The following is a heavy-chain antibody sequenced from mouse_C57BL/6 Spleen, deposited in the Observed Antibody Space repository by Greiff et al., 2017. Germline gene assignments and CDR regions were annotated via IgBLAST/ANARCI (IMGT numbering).Heavy chain of an antibody. V-gene: IGHV1-20*01. J-gene: IGHJ1*03. D-gene: IGHD1-1*01. CDR1: GYSFTGYF. Sequence: EVKLMESGPELVKPGASVKLSCKASGYSFTGYFMNWVMQSHGKSLEWIGRINPYNGDTFYNQKFKGKATLTVDKSSSTAHMELRSLTSEDSAVYYCARPHYGSRGYFEVGGTGTTVTVSS. CDR2: INPYNGDT. CDR3: ARPHYGSRGYFEV.